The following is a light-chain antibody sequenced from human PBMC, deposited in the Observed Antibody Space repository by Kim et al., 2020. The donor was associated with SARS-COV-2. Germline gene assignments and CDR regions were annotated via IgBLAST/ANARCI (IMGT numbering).Light chain of an antibody. CDR2: GNS. CDR3: QSYDSSLSGWV. J-gene: IGLJ3*02. V-gene: IGLV1-40*01. CDR1: SSNIGADYD. Sequence: GVTISCTGSSSNIGADYDVHWYQQLPGTAPKLLIHGNSNRPSGVPDRFSGSKSGTSASLAITGLQAEDEADYYCQSYDSSLSGWVFGGGTKLTVL.